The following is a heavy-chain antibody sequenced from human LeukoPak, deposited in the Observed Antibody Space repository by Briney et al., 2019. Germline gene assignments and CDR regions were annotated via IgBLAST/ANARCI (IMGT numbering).Heavy chain of an antibody. Sequence: SQTLSLTCTVSGGSISSGSYYWSWIRQPAGKGLEWIGRIYTSGSTNYNPSLKSRVTISVDTSKNQSSLKLSSVTAADTAVYYCARDGAGYCSSTSCYTGGFDYWGQGTLVTVSS. V-gene: IGHV4-61*02. CDR3: ARDGAGYCSSTSCYTGGFDY. CDR1: GGSISSGSYY. D-gene: IGHD2-2*02. CDR2: IYTSGST. J-gene: IGHJ4*02.